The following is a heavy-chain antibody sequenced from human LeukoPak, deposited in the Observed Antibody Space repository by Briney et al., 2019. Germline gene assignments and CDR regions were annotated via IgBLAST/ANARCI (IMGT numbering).Heavy chain of an antibody. Sequence: GGSLRLSCAASGFTFSSYAMHWVRQAPGKGLEWVAVISYDGSNKYYADSVKGRFTISRDNSKNTLYLQMNSLRAEDTAVYYCARDSAVGFYGSGSAWGDYWGQGTLVTVSS. CDR3: ARDSAVGFYGSGSAWGDY. CDR2: ISYDGSNK. V-gene: IGHV3-30-3*01. D-gene: IGHD3-10*01. J-gene: IGHJ4*02. CDR1: GFTFSSYA.